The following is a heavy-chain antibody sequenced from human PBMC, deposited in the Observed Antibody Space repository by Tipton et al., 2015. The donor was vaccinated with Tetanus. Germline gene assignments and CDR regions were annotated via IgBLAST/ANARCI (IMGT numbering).Heavy chain of an antibody. CDR1: GASLRGGDYH. D-gene: IGHD1-7*01. CDR2: ISGSGAT. CDR3: ARDRITGPTGRYYAMDV. Sequence: TLSLTCTVSGASLRGGDYHWSWIRQPPGKGLEWLAYISGSGATNSNYYLKSRITMTRDTSRNQFSLTLTSVTAADTAVYYCARDRITGPTGRYYAMDVWGQGTTVTVSS. V-gene: IGHV4-61*08. J-gene: IGHJ6*01.